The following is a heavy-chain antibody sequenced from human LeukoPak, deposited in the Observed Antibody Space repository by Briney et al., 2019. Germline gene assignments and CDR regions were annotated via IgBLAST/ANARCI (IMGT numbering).Heavy chain of an antibody. D-gene: IGHD5-18*01. V-gene: IGHV3-23*01. CDR3: ARDTWIQLWLPDY. CDR2: ISGSGGST. CDR1: GFTFSNYA. J-gene: IGHJ4*02. Sequence: GGSLRLSCAASGFTFSNYAMSWVRQAPGKGLEWVSGISGSGGSTYYADSVKGRFTISSDNSKNTLYLQMNSLRVEETAVYYCARDTWIQLWLPDYWGQGTLVTVSS.